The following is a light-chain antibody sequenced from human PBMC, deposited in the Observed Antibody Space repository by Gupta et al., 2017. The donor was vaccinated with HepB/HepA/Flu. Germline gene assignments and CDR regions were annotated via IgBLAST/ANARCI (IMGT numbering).Light chain of an antibody. CDR1: QGFSSY. J-gene: IGKJ4*01. Sequence: EIQLTQSPSFLSASVGDRVTITCRASQGFSSYLAWYQQKPGTAPNLLIYAAYTWESGAQSRFSGSGSGTEFTLTISSLQTEDFATYYCQQLNSYTFGGGTKVEIK. V-gene: IGKV1-9*01. CDR3: QQLNSYT. CDR2: AAY.